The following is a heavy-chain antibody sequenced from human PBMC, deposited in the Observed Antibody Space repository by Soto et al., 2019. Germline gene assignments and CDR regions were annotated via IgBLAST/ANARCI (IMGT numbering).Heavy chain of an antibody. Sequence: QVQLQESGPGLVKPSQTLSLSCTVSGGSISSGGYYWSWIRQHPGKGLEWIGYIYYSGSTYYNPSLKSRVTISVDTSKNQFSLKLSSVTAADTAVYYCAREGPAYGDYFDYWGQGTLVTVSS. CDR3: AREGPAYGDYFDY. CDR1: GGSISSGGYY. CDR2: IYYSGST. J-gene: IGHJ4*02. D-gene: IGHD4-17*01. V-gene: IGHV4-31*03.